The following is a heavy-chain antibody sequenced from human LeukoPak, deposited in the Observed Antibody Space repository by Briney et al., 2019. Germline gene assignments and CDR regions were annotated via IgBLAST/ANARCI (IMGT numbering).Heavy chain of an antibody. V-gene: IGHV4-30-2*01. CDR1: GGSISSGGYS. D-gene: IGHD2-15*01. CDR2: IYHSGST. J-gene: IGHJ3*02. CDR3: ATKSGTGAFDI. Sequence: SQTLSLTCAVSGGSISSGGYSWSWIRQPPGKGLEWIGYIYHSGSTYYNPSLKSRVTISVDRSKNQFSLKLSSVTAADTAVYYCATKSGTGAFDIWGQGTMVTVSS.